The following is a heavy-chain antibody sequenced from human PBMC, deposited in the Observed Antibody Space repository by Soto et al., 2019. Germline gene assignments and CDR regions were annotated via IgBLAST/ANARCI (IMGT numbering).Heavy chain of an antibody. CDR3: AKSYYDFWSGPTRLDYYYYMDV. CDR2: ISWNSGSI. D-gene: IGHD3-3*01. V-gene: IGHV3-9*01. CDR1: GFTFDDYA. Sequence: PGGSLRLSCAASGFTFDDYAMHWVRQAPGKGLEWVSGISWNSGSIGYADSVKGRFTISRDNAKNSLYLQMNSLRAEDTALYYCAKSYYDFWSGPTRLDYYYYMDVWGKGTTVTVSS. J-gene: IGHJ6*03.